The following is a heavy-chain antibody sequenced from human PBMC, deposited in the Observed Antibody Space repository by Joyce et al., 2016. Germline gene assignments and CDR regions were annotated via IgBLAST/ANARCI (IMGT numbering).Heavy chain of an antibody. CDR1: GDSINNGDYY. D-gene: IGHD3-22*01. Sequence: QVQLQESGPGLVKPSETLSLTCTVSGDSINNGDYYWAWLRQPPGKGLEWIGSLHGATNTYYNPTLKSRMFMSVDTSKNQFSLKVDSVTAADTAVYYCARDFSMIIDVFELWGLGTLVTVSS. CDR2: LHGATNT. CDR3: ARDFSMIIDVFEL. V-gene: IGHV4-39*07. J-gene: IGHJ3*01.